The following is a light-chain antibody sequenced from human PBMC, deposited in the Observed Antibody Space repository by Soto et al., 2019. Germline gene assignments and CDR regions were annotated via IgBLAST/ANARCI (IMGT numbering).Light chain of an antibody. CDR1: QSISSW. CDR3: QQYKSYWT. J-gene: IGKJ1*01. CDR2: EAS. Sequence: DIQMTQSPSTLSASVGDRVTITCRASQSISSWLAWYQQKPGKAPKLLIYEASNLQSGVPSTFSGSGSGTDFTLTITSLQPEDFATYYCQQYKSYWTFGQGTKVDIK. V-gene: IGKV1-5*03.